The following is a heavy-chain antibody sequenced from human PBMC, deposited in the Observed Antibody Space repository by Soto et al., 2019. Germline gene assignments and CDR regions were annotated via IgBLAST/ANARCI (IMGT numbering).Heavy chain of an antibody. D-gene: IGHD3-3*01. Sequence: SETLSLTCTVSGGSISSYYWSWIRQPPGKGLEWIGYIYYSGSTNYNPSLKSRVTISVDTSKNQFSLKLSSVTAADTAVYYCARSAIFGVVIPSENWFDPWGQGTLVTVSS. J-gene: IGHJ5*02. CDR1: GGSISSYY. CDR3: ARSAIFGVVIPSENWFDP. CDR2: IYYSGST. V-gene: IGHV4-59*08.